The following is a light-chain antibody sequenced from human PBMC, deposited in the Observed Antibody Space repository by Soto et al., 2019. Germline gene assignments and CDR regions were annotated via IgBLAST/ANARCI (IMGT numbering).Light chain of an antibody. CDR2: DAS. J-gene: IGKJ1*01. V-gene: IGKV3-11*01. CDR1: QSVSSSY. Sequence: EIVLTQSPATLSLSPGERATLSRRASQSVSSSYLAWYQQKPGQAPRLLIYDASKRATGIPARFSGSGSGTDFTLTISSLEPEDFAVYYCQQRNNWPPWTFGQGTKVDI. CDR3: QQRNNWPPWT.